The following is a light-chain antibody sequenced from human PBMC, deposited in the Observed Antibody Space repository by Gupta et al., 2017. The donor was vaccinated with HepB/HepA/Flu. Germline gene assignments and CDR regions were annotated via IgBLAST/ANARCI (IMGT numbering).Light chain of an antibody. J-gene: IGKJ1*01. Sequence: IVLTHSPSTLSVSPGETATLSCRASQSVGTYLAWYQQRPGQAPRLLMFDASIRIAGIPGRFSGSGSGTEFTLTISRLQSEDSALYYCQQYSDSPRAFGQGTKVELK. CDR3: QQYSDSPRA. CDR1: QSVGTY. CDR2: DAS. V-gene: IGKV3-15*01.